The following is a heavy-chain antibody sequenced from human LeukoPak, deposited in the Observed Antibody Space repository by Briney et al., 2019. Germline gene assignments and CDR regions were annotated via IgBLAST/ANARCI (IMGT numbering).Heavy chain of an antibody. CDR3: ARSRMVRGVIDY. J-gene: IGHJ4*02. Sequence: SETLSLTCTVSGGSISSSSYYWGWIRQPPGKGLEWIASISCGSTYNNPSLRGRVTISVDTSKDQFSLKLSSVTAADTAVYYCARSRMVRGVIDYWGQGTLVTVSS. D-gene: IGHD3-10*01. CDR1: GGSISSSSYY. V-gene: IGHV4-39*07. CDR2: ISCGST.